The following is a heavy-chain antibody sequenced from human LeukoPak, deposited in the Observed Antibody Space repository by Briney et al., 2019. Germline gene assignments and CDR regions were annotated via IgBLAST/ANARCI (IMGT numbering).Heavy chain of an antibody. CDR2: IYWDDDK. CDR3: AHIPKDDYYFDY. CDR1: GFSLSTSGVG. D-gene: IGHD2-21*02. Sequence: ESGPTLVNPTQTLTLTCTFSGFSLSTSGVGVGWIRQPPGKALEWLALIYWDDDKRYSPSPKSRLTITKDTSKNQVVPTMTNMDPVDTATYYCAHIPKDDYYFDYWGQGTLVTVSS. J-gene: IGHJ4*02. V-gene: IGHV2-5*02.